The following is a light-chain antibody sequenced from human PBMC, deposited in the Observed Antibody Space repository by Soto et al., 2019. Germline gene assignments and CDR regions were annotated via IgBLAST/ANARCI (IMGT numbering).Light chain of an antibody. CDR2: DAA. Sequence: EIVMTQSPGTVSLSPWERATLSCRPSQSVSSTYLAWSKQKRGKAPRLLIYDAASRANGIPDRFSGSGSGTDFTLTISRLEPEDFAVYYCQQYGSSPTTFGQGTKVDIK. CDR1: QSVSSTY. V-gene: IGKV3-20*01. J-gene: IGKJ1*01. CDR3: QQYGSSPTT.